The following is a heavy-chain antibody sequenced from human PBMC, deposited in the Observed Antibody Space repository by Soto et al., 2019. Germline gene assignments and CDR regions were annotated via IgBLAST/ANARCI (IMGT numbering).Heavy chain of an antibody. CDR1: GFTFSSYS. V-gene: IGHV3-21*01. CDR2: ISSSSSYI. J-gene: IGHJ1*01. CDR3: ARTPPRATGEYFQH. Sequence: PGGSLRLSCAASGFTFSSYSMNWVRQAPGKGLEWVSSISSSSSYIYYADSVKGRFTISRDNAKNSLYLQMNSLRAEDTAVYYWARTPPRATGEYFQHWGQGTLVTVSS. D-gene: IGHD5-12*01.